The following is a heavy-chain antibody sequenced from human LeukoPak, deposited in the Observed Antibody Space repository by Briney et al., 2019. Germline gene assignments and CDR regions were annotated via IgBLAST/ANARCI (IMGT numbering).Heavy chain of an antibody. J-gene: IGHJ4*02. CDR1: GGSISSYY. CDR3: ARHALNYYDSSGYQPYFDY. D-gene: IGHD3-22*01. CDR2: IYYSGST. Sequence: SETLSLTCTVSGGSISSYYWSWIRQPPGKGLEWIGYIYYSGSTNYNPSLKSRVTISVDTSKNRFSLKLSSVTAADTAVYYCARHALNYYDSSGYQPYFDYWGQGTLVTVSS. V-gene: IGHV4-59*08.